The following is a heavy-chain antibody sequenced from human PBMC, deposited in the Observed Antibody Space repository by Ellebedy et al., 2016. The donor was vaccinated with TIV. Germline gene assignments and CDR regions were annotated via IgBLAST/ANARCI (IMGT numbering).Heavy chain of an antibody. D-gene: IGHD1-14*01. Sequence: MPSETLSLTCTVSGDSITTSRYNWGWVRQPPGKGLEWIGSIYSSGSTYYNPSLRSRVTISVDTSKSQFSLRLNSVTAADTAVYFCARPSHGGIIHYWGQGSLVTVSS. CDR1: GDSITTSRYN. J-gene: IGHJ4*02. CDR2: IYSSGST. V-gene: IGHV4-39*01. CDR3: ARPSHGGIIHY.